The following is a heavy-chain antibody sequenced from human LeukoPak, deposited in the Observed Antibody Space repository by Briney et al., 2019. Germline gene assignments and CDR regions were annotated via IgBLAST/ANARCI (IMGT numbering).Heavy chain of an antibody. D-gene: IGHD6-19*01. CDR1: GYSFTNYW. J-gene: IGHJ3*02. V-gene: IGHV5-10-1*01. Sequence: GASLKISCQASGYSFTNYWITWVRQVPGKGLEWMGRIDPGDSATNYGPSFQGHVIISADRSTTTAYLHFNSLEASDTALYYCARPSGWSGYDIWGQGTMVIVSS. CDR3: ARPSGWSGYDI. CDR2: IDPGDSAT.